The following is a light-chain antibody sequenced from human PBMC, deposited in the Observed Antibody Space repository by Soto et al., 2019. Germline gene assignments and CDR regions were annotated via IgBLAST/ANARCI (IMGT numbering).Light chain of an antibody. CDR2: AVS. CDR1: SSDVGGYNH. V-gene: IGLV2-14*01. Sequence: QSALTQPASVSGSPGQSITISCTGTSSDVGGYNHVSWYQHSPGKAPKLIVFAVSDRPSGVSHRFSGSKSGNTASLTISGLQAEDEADYFCCSYPILSTVVFGGGTQVTVL. J-gene: IGLJ2*01. CDR3: CSYPILSTVV.